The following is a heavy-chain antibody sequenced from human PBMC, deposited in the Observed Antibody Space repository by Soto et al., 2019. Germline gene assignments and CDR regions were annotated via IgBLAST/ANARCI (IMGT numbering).Heavy chain of an antibody. CDR2: IRGSGGST. CDR1: GFTFDSYA. J-gene: IGHJ2*01. CDR3: AKDRWSGYSAHFEI. V-gene: IGHV3-23*01. D-gene: IGHD3-3*01. Sequence: SLRLSCAASGFTFDSYAMSWVRQAPGKGLEWVSAIRGSGGSTYYADSVKGRFTISRDNSKNTLYLQMNSLRAEDTAVYYCAKDRWSGYSAHFEIWGRGNLVTVSS.